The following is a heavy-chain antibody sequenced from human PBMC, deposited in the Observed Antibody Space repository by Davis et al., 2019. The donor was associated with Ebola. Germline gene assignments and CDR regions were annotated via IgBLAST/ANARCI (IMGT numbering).Heavy chain of an antibody. CDR2: INHSGST. CDR1: GGSISSGDYY. D-gene: IGHD3-10*01. CDR3: ARVSGRIESLPFDY. Sequence: PSETLSLTCTVSGGSISSGDYYWSWIRQPPGKGLEWIGEINHSGSTNYNPSLKSRVTISVDTSKNQFSLKLSSVTAADTAVYYCARVSGRIESLPFDYWGQGTLVTVSS. J-gene: IGHJ4*02. V-gene: IGHV4-39*07.